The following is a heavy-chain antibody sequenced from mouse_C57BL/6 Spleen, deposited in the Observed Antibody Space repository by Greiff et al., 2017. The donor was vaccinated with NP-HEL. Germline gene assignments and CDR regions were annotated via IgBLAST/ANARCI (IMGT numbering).Heavy chain of an antibody. J-gene: IGHJ2*01. CDR1: GYTFTSYW. V-gene: IGHV1-50*01. CDR2: IDPSDSYT. CDR3: ARPAQDLDY. D-gene: IGHD3-2*02. Sequence: QVQLQQPWAELLKPGASVKLSCKASGYTFTSYWLQWVTHRPGQGLEWIGEIDPSDSYTNYNQKLKGKATLTVDTSSSTAYMQLSSLTSEDSAVYYCARPAQDLDYWGQGTTLTGSS.